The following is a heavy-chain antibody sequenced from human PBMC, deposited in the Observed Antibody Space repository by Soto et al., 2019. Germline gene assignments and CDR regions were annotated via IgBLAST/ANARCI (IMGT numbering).Heavy chain of an antibody. Sequence: SETLSLTCTVSGGSVSSGSYYWSWIRQPPGKGLEWIGYIYYSGSTNYNPSLKSRVTISVDTSKNQFSLKLSSVTAADTAVYYCTTMAASGATACQKWFGPLGPGTLVTVSS. CDR2: IYYSGST. V-gene: IGHV4-61*01. J-gene: IGHJ5*02. CDR3: TTMAASGATACQKWFGP. CDR1: GGSVSSGSYY. D-gene: IGHD1-26*01.